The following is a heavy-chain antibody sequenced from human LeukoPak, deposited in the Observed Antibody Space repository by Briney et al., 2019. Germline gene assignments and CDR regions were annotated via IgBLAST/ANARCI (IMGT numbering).Heavy chain of an antibody. CDR2: MNPDSGNT. CDR1: GYTFTSYD. Sequence: ASVKVSCKASGYTFTSYDINWVRQATGQGLEWMGWMNPDSGNTGYAQKFQGRVTMTRNTSISTAYMELSSLRSEDTAVYYCARGAVAVRIVGATTPLGYWGQGTLVTVSP. CDR3: ARGAVAVRIVGATTPLGY. D-gene: IGHD1-26*01. V-gene: IGHV1-8*01. J-gene: IGHJ4*02.